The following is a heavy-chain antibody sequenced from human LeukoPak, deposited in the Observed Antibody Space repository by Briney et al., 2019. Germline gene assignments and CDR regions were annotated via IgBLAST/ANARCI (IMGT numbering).Heavy chain of an antibody. J-gene: IGHJ3*02. V-gene: IGHV4-39*01. CDR3: ATHRRSGSGGSENAFEI. CDR1: GDSISSSGFF. Sequence: PSETLSLTCTVSGDSISSSGFFWVWIRQPPGKGLEWIGNIYDSGSTHYNPSLKSRVTISVDTSKNQFSLKLNSVTAADTAVYYCATHRRSGSGGSENAFEIWGLGTMVTVSS. D-gene: IGHD5-12*01. CDR2: IYDSGST.